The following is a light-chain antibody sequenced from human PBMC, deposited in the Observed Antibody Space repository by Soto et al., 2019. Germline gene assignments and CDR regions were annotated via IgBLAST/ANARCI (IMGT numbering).Light chain of an antibody. J-gene: IGKJ5*01. Sequence: EIVLTHSPSPPSFSPWERATLSCRASQSVSSYLAWYQQKPGQAPRLLIYGASNRATGIPARFSGSGSGTDFTLTISSLEPEDFAVYYCQQRSNWPLFGQGTRLEIK. CDR3: QQRSNWPL. CDR1: QSVSSY. V-gene: IGKV3-11*01. CDR2: GAS.